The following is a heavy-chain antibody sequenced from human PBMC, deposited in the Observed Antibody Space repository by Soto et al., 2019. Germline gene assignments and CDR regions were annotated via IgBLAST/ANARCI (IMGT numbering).Heavy chain of an antibody. CDR3: ARALFYSSSSGYVEAHNWFDP. J-gene: IGHJ5*02. CDR2: IIPIFGTA. V-gene: IGHV1-69*01. CDR1: GGTFSSYA. D-gene: IGHD6-6*01. Sequence: QVQLVQSGAEVKKPGSSVKVSCKASGGTFSSYAISWVRQAPGQGLEWMGGIIPIFGTANYAQKFQGRVTITADESTSTAYMELSSLRSEDTAVYYCARALFYSSSSGYVEAHNWFDPWGQGTLVTVSS.